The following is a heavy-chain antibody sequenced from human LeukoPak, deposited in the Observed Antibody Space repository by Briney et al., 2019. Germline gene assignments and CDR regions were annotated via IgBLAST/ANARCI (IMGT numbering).Heavy chain of an antibody. CDR3: ARSGYSLLGYYYYMDV. V-gene: IGHV3-11*04. J-gene: IGHJ6*03. CDR2: SSSGSTI. D-gene: IGHD3-3*01. Sequence: SSSGSTIYYADSVKGRFTISRDNAKNSLYLQMNSLRAEDTAVYYCARSGYSLLGYYYYMDVWGKGTTVTVSS.